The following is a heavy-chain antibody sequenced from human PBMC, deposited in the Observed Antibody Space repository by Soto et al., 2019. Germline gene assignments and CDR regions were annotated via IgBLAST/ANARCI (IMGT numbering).Heavy chain of an antibody. CDR2: IIPIFGTA. V-gene: IGHV1-69*06. Sequence: SVKVSCKASGGTFSSYAISWVRQAPGQGLEWMGGIIPIFGTANYAQKFQGRVTITAGKSISTAYLQWSSLKASDTAMYYCARSGYPYYYYYGMDVWGQGTTVTVSS. J-gene: IGHJ6*02. D-gene: IGHD3-22*01. CDR3: ARSGYPYYYYYGMDV. CDR1: GGTFSSYA.